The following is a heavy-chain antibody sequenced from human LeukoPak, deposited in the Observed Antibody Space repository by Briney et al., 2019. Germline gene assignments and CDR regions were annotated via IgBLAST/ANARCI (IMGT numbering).Heavy chain of an antibody. CDR2: IKQDGSQK. CDR3: ARDGAAGDTFDY. Sequence: GGSLRLSCAASGFTFSTYWMSWVRQAPGKGLEWVANIKQDGSQKYYLDSVKGRFTVSRDNAKNSLYLQMNSLRAEDTAVYYCARDGAAGDTFDYWGQGTLVTVSS. CDR1: GFTFSTYW. V-gene: IGHV3-7*01. D-gene: IGHD7-27*01. J-gene: IGHJ4*02.